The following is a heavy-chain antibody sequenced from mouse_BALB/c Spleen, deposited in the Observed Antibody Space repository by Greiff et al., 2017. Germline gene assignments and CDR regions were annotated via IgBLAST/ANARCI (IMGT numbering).Heavy chain of an antibody. CDR1: GFTFTDYY. CDR3: ARDEGLLSWFAY. D-gene: IGHD1-1*01. J-gene: IGHJ3*01. Sequence: DVHLVESGGGLVQPGGSLRLSCATSGFTFTDYYMSWVRQPPGKALEWLGFIRNKANGYTTEYSASVKGRFTISRDNSQSILYLQMNTLRAEDSATYYCARDEGLLSWFAYWGQGTLVTVSA. CDR2: IRNKANGYTT. V-gene: IGHV7-3*02.